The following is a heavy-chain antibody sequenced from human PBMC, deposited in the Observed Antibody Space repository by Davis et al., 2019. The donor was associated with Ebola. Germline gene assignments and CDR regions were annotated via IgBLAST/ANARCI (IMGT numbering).Heavy chain of an antibody. D-gene: IGHD1-1*01. V-gene: IGHV1-18*04. J-gene: IGHJ4*02. CDR3: VRNVGLTTADLSDY. CDR1: GYLFTSYG. Sequence: ASVKVSCKASGYLFTSYGISWVRQAPGQGLEWLGWISAYNGNTNYARKVQGRVTMTTDTSTNTAYLELGSLRFADTAVYYCVRNVGLTTADLSDYWGQGTLVTVSS. CDR2: ISAYNGNT.